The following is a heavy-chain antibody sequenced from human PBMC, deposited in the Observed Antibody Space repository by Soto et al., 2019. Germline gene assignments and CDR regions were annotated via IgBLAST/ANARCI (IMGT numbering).Heavy chain of an antibody. CDR2: IKSETDGATT. CDR1: GFTFTNAW. J-gene: IGHJ4*02. CDR3: SRTILRWFGESD. V-gene: IGHV3-15*01. D-gene: IGHD3-10*01. Sequence: EVQLVESGGGLVKPGGSLRLSCTASGFTFTNAWMSWVRQAPGKGLEWVGRIKSETDGATTDYAAPVKGRFTISRADSTNTMYLHMNSLKPEDKAVYYCSRTILRWFGESDWGPGTLVTVSS.